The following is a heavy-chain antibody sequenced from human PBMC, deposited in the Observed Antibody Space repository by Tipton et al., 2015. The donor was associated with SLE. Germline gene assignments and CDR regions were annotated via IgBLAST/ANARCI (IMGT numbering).Heavy chain of an antibody. CDR3: ARNYYGSGSHFDL. D-gene: IGHD3-10*01. CDR2: IYYSGST. CDR1: GGSISSYY. Sequence: LRLSCTVSGGSISSYYWSWIRQPPGKGLEWIGYIYYSGSTNYNPSLKSRVTISVDTSKNQFSLKLSSVTAADTAVYYCARNYYGSGSHFDLWGRGTLVTVSS. V-gene: IGHV4-59*01. J-gene: IGHJ2*01.